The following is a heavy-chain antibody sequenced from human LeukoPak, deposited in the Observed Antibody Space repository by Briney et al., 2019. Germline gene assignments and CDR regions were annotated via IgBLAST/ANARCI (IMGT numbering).Heavy chain of an antibody. CDR2: ISGSGGST. D-gene: IGHD2/OR15-2a*01. CDR1: GFTFSSYA. V-gene: IGHV3-23*01. CDR3: ARQVIEALSYGMDV. J-gene: IGHJ6*02. Sequence: GGSLRLSCAASGFTFSSYAMSWVRQAPGLGLEWVSAISGSGGSTYYADSVKGRFTISRDNSKNTLYLQMNRLRAEDTAVYYCARQVIEALSYGMDVWGQGTTVTVSS.